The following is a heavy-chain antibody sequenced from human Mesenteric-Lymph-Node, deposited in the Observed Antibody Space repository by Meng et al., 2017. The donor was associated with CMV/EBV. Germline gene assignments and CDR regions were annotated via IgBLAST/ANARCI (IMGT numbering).Heavy chain of an antibody. CDR1: GFTFSSYS. D-gene: IGHD1-26*01. Sequence: GGSLRLSCAASGFTFSSYSMNWVRQAPGKGLEWVSYISSSSSTIYYADSVKGRFTISRDNAKNSLYLQMNSLRAEDTAVYYCAAPDGATGYYYGMDVWGQGTTVTVSS. CDR2: ISSSSSTI. V-gene: IGHV3-48*04. J-gene: IGHJ6*02. CDR3: AAPDGATGYYYGMDV.